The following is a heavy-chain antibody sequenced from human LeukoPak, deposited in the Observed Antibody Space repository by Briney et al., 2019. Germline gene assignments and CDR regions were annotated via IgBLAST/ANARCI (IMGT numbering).Heavy chain of an antibody. J-gene: IGHJ3*02. CDR2: ISYDGSNK. V-gene: IGHV3-30*04. D-gene: IGHD2-21*01. CDR3: ARERQDTVLHSGAFDI. CDR1: GFTFSSYA. Sequence: GGSLRLSCAASGFTFSSYAMHWVRLAPGKGLEWVAVISYDGSNKYYADSVKGRFTISRDNSKNTLYLQMNSLRAEDTAIYFCARERQDTVLHSGAFDIWGQGTMVTVSS.